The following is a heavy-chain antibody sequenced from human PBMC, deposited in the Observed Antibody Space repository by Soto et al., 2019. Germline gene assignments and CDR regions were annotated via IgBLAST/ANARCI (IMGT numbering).Heavy chain of an antibody. V-gene: IGHV4-34*01. D-gene: IGHD2-2*01. CDR1: GGSFSGYY. CDR3: ARGPYCSSTSCNGGNFDY. CDR2: INHSGST. Sequence: SETLSLTCAVYGGSFSGYYWSWIRQPPGKGLEWIGEINHSGSTNYNPSLKSRVTVSVDTSKNQFSLKLSSVTAADTAVYYCARGPYCSSTSCNGGNFDYWGQGTLVTVSS. J-gene: IGHJ4*02.